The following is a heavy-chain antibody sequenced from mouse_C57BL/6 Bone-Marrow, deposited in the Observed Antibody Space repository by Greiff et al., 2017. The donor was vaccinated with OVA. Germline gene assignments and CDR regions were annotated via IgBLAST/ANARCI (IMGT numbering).Heavy chain of an antibody. V-gene: IGHV1-63*01. D-gene: IGHD2-14*01. Sequence: QVQLQQSGAELVRPGTSVKMSCKASGYTFTNYWIGWAKQRPGHGLEWIGDIYPGGGYTNYNAKFKGKATLTADKSSSTAYMQFSSLTSEDSAIYYCARLGYDGGDYWGQGTTLTVSS. CDR1: GYTFTNYW. CDR2: IYPGGGYT. CDR3: ARLGYDGGDY. J-gene: IGHJ2*01.